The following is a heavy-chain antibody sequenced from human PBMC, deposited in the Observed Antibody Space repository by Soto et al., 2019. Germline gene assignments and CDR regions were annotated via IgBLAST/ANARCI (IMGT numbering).Heavy chain of an antibody. Sequence: EVQLVESGGGLVQPGRSLRLSCAASGFTFDDYAMHWVRQAPGKGLEWVSGISWNSGSIGYADSVKGRFTISRDNAKKSLYLQMNSLRAEDTALYYCTKDRGRLNIYHGMDFWGQGTTVTVSS. CDR3: TKDRGRLNIYHGMDF. J-gene: IGHJ6*02. D-gene: IGHD3-16*01. CDR2: ISWNSGSI. CDR1: GFTFDDYA. V-gene: IGHV3-9*01.